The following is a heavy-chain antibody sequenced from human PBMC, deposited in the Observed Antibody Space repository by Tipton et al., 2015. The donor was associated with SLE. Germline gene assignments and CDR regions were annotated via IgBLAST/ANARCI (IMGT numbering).Heavy chain of an antibody. V-gene: IGHV4-59*01. D-gene: IGHD2-2*01. Sequence: LRLSCTVSGDSITYYYWSWIRQPPGKGLEWIGYVYYGGSTSYNPSLKSRVTISLDTSKNQFSLQLSSVTAADTAVYYCATDRRIVVVPAAMDYNWFDPWGHGTLVTISS. CDR2: VYYGGST. CDR3: ATDRRIVVVPAAMDYNWFDP. J-gene: IGHJ5*02. CDR1: GDSITYYY.